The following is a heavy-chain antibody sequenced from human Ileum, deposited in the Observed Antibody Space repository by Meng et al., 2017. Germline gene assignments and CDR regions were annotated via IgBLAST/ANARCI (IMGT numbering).Heavy chain of an antibody. J-gene: IGHJ4*02. CDR2: IYHSGSN. CDR1: CGFIGMSNW. Sequence: LQQAVPALLHALGTRHSTCSLCCGFIGMSNWWVCDPPPQGKGLGWIWEIYHSGSNKFNPSLKSLITISVDKSKTPFPLKLSSVTAADTAVYYCARDSPGELAPNYYWGQGTLVTVSS. D-gene: IGHD3-10*01. CDR3: ARDSPGELAPNYY. V-gene: IGHV4-4*02.